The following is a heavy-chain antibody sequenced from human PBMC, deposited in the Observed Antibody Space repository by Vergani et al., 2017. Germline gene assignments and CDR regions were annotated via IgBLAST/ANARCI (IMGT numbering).Heavy chain of an antibody. CDR1: GASIMKRGGYY. V-gene: IGHV4-61*02. J-gene: IGHJ4*02. CDR3: ARADFSTNWYWQSFNVDF. D-gene: IGHD6-13*01. Sequence: QVQLQESGPGLVKTSQTLSLTCAVSGASIMKRGGYYWTWIRQPAGKGLEWIGRIYYTGSTNYNPTLGSRVTMSVDTSKNQFPLNLRSVSAADTAVYFCARADFSTNWYWQSFNVDFWGPGALVTVSS. CDR2: IYYTGST.